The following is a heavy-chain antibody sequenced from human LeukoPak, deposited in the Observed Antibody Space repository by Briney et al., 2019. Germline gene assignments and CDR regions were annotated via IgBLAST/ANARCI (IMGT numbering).Heavy chain of an antibody. CDR1: GYTFTGYY. D-gene: IGHD1-26*01. CDR2: IYPNSGGT. J-gene: IGHJ4*02. Sequence: GASVKVSCKASGYTFTGYYMHWVRQAPGQGLEWMGWIYPNSGGTGYAQNFQGRVTMTWDTSVTTAYMELNRLTSDDTAVYYCARDFPRTSGFDYWGQGSLVTVSS. CDR3: ARDFPRTSGFDY. V-gene: IGHV1-2*02.